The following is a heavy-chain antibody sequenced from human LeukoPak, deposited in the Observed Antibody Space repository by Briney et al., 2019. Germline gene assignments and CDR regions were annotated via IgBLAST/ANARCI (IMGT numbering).Heavy chain of an antibody. V-gene: IGHV1-2*02. CDR3: ARDGRGCGGDCYSDY. CDR2: INPNSDGT. J-gene: IGHJ4*02. Sequence: RVASVKVSCKASGYTFTGYYMHWVRQAPGQGLEWMGWINPNSDGTNYAQKFQGRVTMTRDTSISTAYMELSRLRSDDTAVYYCARDGRGCGGDCYSDYWGQGTLVTVSS. D-gene: IGHD2-21*02. CDR1: GYTFTGYY.